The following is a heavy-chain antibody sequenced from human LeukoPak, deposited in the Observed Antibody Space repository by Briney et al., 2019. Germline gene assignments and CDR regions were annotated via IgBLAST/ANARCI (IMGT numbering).Heavy chain of an antibody. CDR1: GGSISGGGYY. V-gene: IGHV4-31*03. CDR2: IYYSGST. CDR3: ARARGGYYYVDY. J-gene: IGHJ4*02. Sequence: SETLSLTCTVSGGSISGGGYYWSWIRQHPGKGLEWIGYIYYSGSTYYNPSLKSRVTISVDTSKNQFSLKLSSLTAADTAVYYCARARGGYYYVDYWGQGTLVTVSS. D-gene: IGHD2-21*01.